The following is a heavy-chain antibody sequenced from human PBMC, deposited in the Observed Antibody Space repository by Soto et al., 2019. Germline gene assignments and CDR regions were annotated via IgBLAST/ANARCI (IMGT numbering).Heavy chain of an antibody. CDR2: ISSSTSYV. D-gene: IGHD2-2*01. CDR3: ARDPSEGRVGNWFES. J-gene: IGHJ5*01. V-gene: IGHV3-21*06. Sequence: VGSLRLSCAASGFTFSRYGMNWLRQAPGKGLEWVASISSSTSYVYYADSVKGRFSTSRDNAKNILYLEMYALRSEDTAVYYCARDPSEGRVGNWFESWGQGTLVTVSS. CDR1: GFTFSRYG.